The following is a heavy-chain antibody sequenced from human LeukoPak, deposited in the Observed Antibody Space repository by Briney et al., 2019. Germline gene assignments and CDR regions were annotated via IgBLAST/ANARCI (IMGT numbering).Heavy chain of an antibody. CDR2: IWYDGSNK. CDR1: GFTFSSYG. J-gene: IGHJ4*02. V-gene: IGHV3-33*01. CDR3: ARDGVVVAAFDY. Sequence: PGRSLRPSCAASGFTFSSYGMHWVRQAPGKGLEWVAVIWYDGSNKYYADSVKGRFTISRDNSKNTLYLQMNSLRAEDTAVYHCARDGVVVAAFDYGGQGTLVTVSS. D-gene: IGHD2-15*01.